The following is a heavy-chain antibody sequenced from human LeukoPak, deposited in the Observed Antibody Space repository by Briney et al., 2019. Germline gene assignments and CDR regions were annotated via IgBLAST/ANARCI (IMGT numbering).Heavy chain of an antibody. CDR3: ARRGEWLPLVDWFDP. D-gene: IGHD5-24*01. J-gene: IGHJ5*02. V-gene: IGHV1-2*02. Sequence: GASVKDSCKASGYTFTGYYMHWVRQAPGQGREWMGWINPNSGGTNYAQKFQGRVTMTRETSISTAYMELSRLRSDDTAVYYCARRGEWLPLVDWFDPWGQGTLVTVSS. CDR1: GYTFTGYY. CDR2: INPNSGGT.